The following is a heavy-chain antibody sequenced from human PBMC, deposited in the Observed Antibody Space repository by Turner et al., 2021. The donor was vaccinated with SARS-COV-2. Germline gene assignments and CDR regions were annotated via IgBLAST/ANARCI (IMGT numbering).Heavy chain of an antibody. CDR1: GGFISSSSYC. CDR3: ATSTVAGTKLNYYGMDV. Sequence: QLQLQESGPGLVKPSETLSLTCTASGGFISSSSYCWDWIRQPPGKGLEWIGGIYYSGSTYYNPSLKRRVTISVDTSKNQFSLKLSSVTAADTAVYYCATSTVAGTKLNYYGMDVWGQGTTVTVSS. V-gene: IGHV4-39*01. CDR2: IYYSGST. D-gene: IGHD6-13*01. J-gene: IGHJ6*02.